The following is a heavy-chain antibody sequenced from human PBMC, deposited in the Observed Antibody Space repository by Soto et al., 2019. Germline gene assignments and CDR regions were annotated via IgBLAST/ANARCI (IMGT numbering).Heavy chain of an antibody. V-gene: IGHV4-31*03. CDR3: ARDPTSAHYYGSGSYPGYYMDV. CDR2: IYYSGST. J-gene: IGHJ6*03. Sequence: SETLSLTCTVSGGSISSGGYYWSWIRQHPGKGLEWIGYIYYSGSTYYNPSLKSRVTISVDTSKNQFSLKLSSVTAADTAVYYCARDPTSAHYYGSGSYPGYYMDVWGKGTTVTVSS. CDR1: GGSISSGGYY. D-gene: IGHD3-10*01.